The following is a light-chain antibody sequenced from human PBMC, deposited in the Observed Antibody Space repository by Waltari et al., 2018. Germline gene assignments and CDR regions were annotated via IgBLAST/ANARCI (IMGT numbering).Light chain of an antibody. CDR2: DVS. CDR3: TSYTSRHSLV. J-gene: IGLJ1*01. V-gene: IGLV2-14*03. Sequence: QSALTQPASVSGSPGQSITISCTGTSRDVGDYDWVSWYQQHPGKAPKVVLFDVSYRPSGVSNRFSGSKSVNTASLTISGLQAEDEADYYCTSYTSRHSLVFGTGTKVTVL. CDR1: SRDVGDYDW.